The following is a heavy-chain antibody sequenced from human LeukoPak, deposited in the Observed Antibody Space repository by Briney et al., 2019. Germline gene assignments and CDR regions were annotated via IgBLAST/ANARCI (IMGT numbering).Heavy chain of an antibody. D-gene: IGHD3-16*01. V-gene: IGHV4-39*01. Sequence: SETLSLTCTVSGGSISSSSYYWSWIRQPPGKGLEWIGSIYYSGSTYYNPSLKSRVTISVDTSKNQFSLKLSSVTAADTAVYYCARPKGGGFFDYWGQGTLVTVSS. J-gene: IGHJ4*02. CDR1: GGSISSSSYY. CDR3: ARPKGGGFFDY. CDR2: IYYSGST.